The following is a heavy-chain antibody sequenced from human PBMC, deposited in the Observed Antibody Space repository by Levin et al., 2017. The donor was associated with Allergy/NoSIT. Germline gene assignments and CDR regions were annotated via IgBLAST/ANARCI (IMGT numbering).Heavy chain of an antibody. CDR3: ARNGATLNYDDYYGMDV. J-gene: IGHJ6*02. CDR1: GFTVSSNY. D-gene: IGHD2-15*01. Sequence: GESLKISCAASGFTVSSNYMSWVRQAPGKGLEWVSVIYSGGSTYYADSVKGRFTISRDNSKNTLYLQMNSLRAEDTAVYYCARNGATLNYDDYYGMDVWGQGTTVTVSS. CDR2: IYSGGST. V-gene: IGHV3-66*01.